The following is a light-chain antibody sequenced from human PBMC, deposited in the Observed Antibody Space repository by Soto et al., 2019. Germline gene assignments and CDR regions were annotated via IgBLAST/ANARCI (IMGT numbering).Light chain of an antibody. Sequence: DIQMTQSPSTLSASVGDRVIITCRASQSISAWLAWYQQKPGKAPKLLIYKASSLESGVPSRFSGSGSGTAFTLTISGLQPDDFAPYYCQQYNSNPLTFGGGTKVEIK. CDR3: QQYNSNPLT. J-gene: IGKJ4*01. V-gene: IGKV1-5*03. CDR1: QSISAW. CDR2: KAS.